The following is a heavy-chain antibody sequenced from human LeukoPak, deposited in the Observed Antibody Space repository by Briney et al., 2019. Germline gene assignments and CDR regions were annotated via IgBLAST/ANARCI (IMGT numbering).Heavy chain of an antibody. J-gene: IGHJ3*02. CDR3: ARDPEYSSSSGAFDI. CDR1: GFTFSSYS. V-gene: IGHV3-21*01. CDR2: ISSSSSYI. Sequence: GGSLRLSCAASGFTFSSYSTNWVRQAPGKGLEWVSSISSSSSYIYYADSVKSRFTISRDNAKNSLYLQMNSLRAEDTAVYYCARDPEYSSSSGAFDIWGQGTMVTVSS. D-gene: IGHD6-6*01.